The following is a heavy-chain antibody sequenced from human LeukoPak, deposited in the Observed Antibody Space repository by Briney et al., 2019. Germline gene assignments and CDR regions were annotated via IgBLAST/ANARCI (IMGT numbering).Heavy chain of an antibody. CDR3: ARAPITSPFSFDY. D-gene: IGHD2-2*01. J-gene: IGHJ4*02. Sequence: GGSLRLSCTASGFAFDEHGMSWVRQVPGKGLEWVSGINWSGGSTGYADPLRGRFTISRDNAKNSLYLQMDSLRAEDTALYYCARAPITSPFSFDYWGQGTLVTVSS. V-gene: IGHV3-20*04. CDR2: INWSGGST. CDR1: GFAFDEHG.